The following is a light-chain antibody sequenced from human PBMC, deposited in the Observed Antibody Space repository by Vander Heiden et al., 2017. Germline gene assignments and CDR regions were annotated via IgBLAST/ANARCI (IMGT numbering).Light chain of an antibody. CDR3: AAWENTLSGTWV. J-gene: IGLJ3*02. V-gene: IGLV1-47*01. CDR1: RSNIGSNY. CDR2: RNN. Sequence: QSVLTQPPSASGTPGQRVNISCSGSRSNIGSNYVFWYQQFPGTAPKLLIYRNNQRPSGVPDRFSGSKSGTSASLAISGLRSEDEADYYCAAWENTLSGTWVFGGGTKLTVL.